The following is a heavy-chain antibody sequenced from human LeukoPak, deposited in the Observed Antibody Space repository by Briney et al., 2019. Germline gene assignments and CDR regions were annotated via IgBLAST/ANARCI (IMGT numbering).Heavy chain of an antibody. CDR2: IGTAGDP. V-gene: IGHV3-13*05. CDR1: GFTFSSCD. D-gene: IGHD3-10*01. CDR3: AREALVRGVRGAFDI. Sequence: GGSLRLSCAASGFTFSSCDMHWVRQATGKGLEWVSAIGTAGDPYYPGSVKGRFTISRENAKNSLYLQMNSLRAGDTAVYYCAREALVRGVRGAFDIWGQGTMATVSS. J-gene: IGHJ3*02.